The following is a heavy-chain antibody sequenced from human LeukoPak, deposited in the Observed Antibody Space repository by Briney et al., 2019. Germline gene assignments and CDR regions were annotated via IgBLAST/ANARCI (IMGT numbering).Heavy chain of an antibody. CDR1: GGSISSYY. CDR3: ARVVGLTGYSSSWYSGYYYYMDV. V-gene: IGHV4-59*01. CDR2: IYYSGST. J-gene: IGHJ6*03. D-gene: IGHD6-13*01. Sequence: PSETLSLTCTVSGGSISSYYWSWIRQPPGKGLEWIGYIYYSGSTNYNPSLKSRVTISVDTSKNQFSLKLSSVTAADTAVYYCARVVGLTGYSSSWYSGYYYYMDVWGKGTTVTVSS.